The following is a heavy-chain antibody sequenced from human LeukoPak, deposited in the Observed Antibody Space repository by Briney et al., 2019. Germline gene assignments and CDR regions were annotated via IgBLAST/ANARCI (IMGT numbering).Heavy chain of an antibody. J-gene: IGHJ5*02. Sequence: PSETLSLTCAVYGGSLSGYYWSWIRQPPGKGLEWIGEINHSGSTNYNPSLKSRVTISVDTSKNQFSLKLSSVTAADTAVYYCASDEYSSSSGRVDPWGQGTLVTVSS. CDR2: INHSGST. CDR3: ASDEYSSSSGRVDP. V-gene: IGHV4-34*01. CDR1: GGSLSGYY. D-gene: IGHD6-6*01.